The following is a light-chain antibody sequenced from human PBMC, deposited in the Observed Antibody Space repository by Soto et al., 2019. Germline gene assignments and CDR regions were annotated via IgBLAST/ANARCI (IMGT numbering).Light chain of an antibody. CDR2: GAS. CDR1: QSVSNN. V-gene: IGKV3-20*01. Sequence: EILMTQSPATLSVSPGDRATLSCRASQSVSNNLAWYQQRPGQAPRLLIYGASNRAGDVPDRFSGSGSGSDFTLTISRLEPEDFAVYYCQQYGSSPLTFGGGTKVDIK. CDR3: QQYGSSPLT. J-gene: IGKJ4*01.